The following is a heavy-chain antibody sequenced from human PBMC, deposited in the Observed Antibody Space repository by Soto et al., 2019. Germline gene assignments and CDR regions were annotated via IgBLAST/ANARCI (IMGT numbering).Heavy chain of an antibody. Sequence: EVQLVESGGGLVQPGGSLRLSCAASGLIFSDYHMDWVRQAPGNGLEWVGRIRRKDNSYTTEYAASFKGRFTISRDDSTNSMYLQMISLKTEDTDVYYCAMLGGWSGGSNVMDAWGQGTTVTVSS. CDR2: IRRKDNSYTT. CDR3: AMLGGWSGGSNVMDA. V-gene: IGHV3-72*01. J-gene: IGHJ6*02. D-gene: IGHD6-19*01. CDR1: GLIFSDYH.